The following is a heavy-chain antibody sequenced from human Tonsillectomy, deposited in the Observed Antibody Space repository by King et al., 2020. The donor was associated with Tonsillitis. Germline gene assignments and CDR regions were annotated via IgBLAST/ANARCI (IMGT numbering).Heavy chain of an antibody. J-gene: IGHJ4*02. D-gene: IGHD6-13*01. V-gene: IGHV3-15*05. CDR2: IKTTTDGGTT. CDR3: TVRSSSF. CDR1: GFTFRNAW. Sequence: VQLVESGGGLVKPGGSLRISCEASGFTFRNAWMTWVRQAPGRGLEWVGRIKTTTDGGTTEYAAPVKGRFSISRDDSRDRLYLHMNSLKTEDTAVYYCTVRSSSFWGQGILVTVSS.